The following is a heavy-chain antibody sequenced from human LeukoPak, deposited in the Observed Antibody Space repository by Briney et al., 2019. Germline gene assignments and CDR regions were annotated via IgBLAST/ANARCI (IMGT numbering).Heavy chain of an antibody. CDR1: GFTFSDYY. CDR3: ARAGVEVAAPDWFDP. V-gene: IGHV3-11*05. J-gene: IGHJ5*02. CDR2: ISSSSSYT. Sequence: PGGSLRLSCAASGFTFSDYYMSWIRQAPEKGLEWVSYISSSSSYTNYADSVKGRFTISRDNAKNSLYLQMNSLRAEDTAVYYCARAGVEVAAPDWFDPWGQGTLVTVSS. D-gene: IGHD2-15*01.